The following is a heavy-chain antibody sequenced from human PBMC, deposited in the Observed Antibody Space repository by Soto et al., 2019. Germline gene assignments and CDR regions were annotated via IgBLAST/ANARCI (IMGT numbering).Heavy chain of an antibody. CDR1: GGSISSGDYY. V-gene: IGHV4-30-4*01. D-gene: IGHD5-12*01. CDR2: IYYSGST. CDR3: ARLQAEEMATIKVDYYYYYGMDV. Sequence: PSETLSLTCTVPGGSISSGDYYWSWIRQPPGKGLEWIGYIYYSGSTYYNPSLKSRVTISVDTSKNQFSLKLSSVTAADTAVYYCARLQAEEMATIKVDYYYYYGMDVWGQGTTVT. J-gene: IGHJ6*02.